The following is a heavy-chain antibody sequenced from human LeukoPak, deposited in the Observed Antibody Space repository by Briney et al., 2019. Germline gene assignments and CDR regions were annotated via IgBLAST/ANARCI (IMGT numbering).Heavy chain of an antibody. CDR1: GFTFSSYS. CDR2: ISCSSSTI. Sequence: GGSLSLSCAASGFTFSSYSMNWVRQAPGKGLEWVSYISCSSSTIYYADSLKGRFTISRDKAKNSLYLKMNSLRAEDTAVYYCASGGPSSSWYLFIWFDPWGQGTLVTVSS. D-gene: IGHD6-13*01. V-gene: IGHV3-48*01. CDR3: ASGGPSSSWYLFIWFDP. J-gene: IGHJ5*02.